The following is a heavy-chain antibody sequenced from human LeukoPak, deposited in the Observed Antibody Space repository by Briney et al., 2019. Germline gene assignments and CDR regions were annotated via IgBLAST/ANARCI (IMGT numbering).Heavy chain of an antibody. Sequence: AXVKVSCKASGXTFTSYGISWVRQAPGQGLEWMGWISAYNGNTNYAQKLQGRVAMTTDTSTSTAYMELRSLRSDDTAVYYCARDRDDSSGYYGTKNPKYFQHWGQGTLVTVSS. D-gene: IGHD3-22*01. V-gene: IGHV1-18*01. CDR1: GXTFTSYG. CDR2: ISAYNGNT. J-gene: IGHJ1*01. CDR3: ARDRDDSSGYYGTKNPKYFQH.